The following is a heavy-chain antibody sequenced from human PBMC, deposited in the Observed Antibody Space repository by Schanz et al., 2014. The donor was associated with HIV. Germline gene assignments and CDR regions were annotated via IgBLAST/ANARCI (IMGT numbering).Heavy chain of an antibody. J-gene: IGHJ6*02. Sequence: VESGGGVVQPGRSLRLSCAASGFTFSSYGMHWVRQAPGKGLEWVAVIWFDGRNKYYGDSVKGRFMISRDNSNNTLYLQMNSLRAEDTAVYFCTRGRFLERGGMDVWGQGTAVTVSS. CDR1: GFTFSSYG. D-gene: IGHD3-3*01. V-gene: IGHV3-33*01. CDR3: TRGRFLERGGMDV. CDR2: IWFDGRNK.